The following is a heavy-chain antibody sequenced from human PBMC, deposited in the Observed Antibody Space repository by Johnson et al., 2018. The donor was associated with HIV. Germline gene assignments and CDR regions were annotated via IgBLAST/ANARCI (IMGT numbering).Heavy chain of an antibody. CDR3: ARGSRYTYDNDDVYLLQAFDI. D-gene: IGHD3-16*01. V-gene: IGHV3-30*19. Sequence: QVQLVESGGGVVQPGGSLRLSCAASGFTFSSYDMNWVRQAPGKGLEWVAVVSYDGSERYYADSVKGRFTISRDSSKNTLYLQMNSLRAEDTAVYYCARGSRYTYDNDDVYLLQAFDIWGQGTMVTVSS. CDR2: VSYDGSER. J-gene: IGHJ3*02. CDR1: GFTFSSYD.